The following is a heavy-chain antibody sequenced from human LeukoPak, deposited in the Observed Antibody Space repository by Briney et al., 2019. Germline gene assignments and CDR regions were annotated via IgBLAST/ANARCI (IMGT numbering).Heavy chain of an antibody. J-gene: IGHJ6*03. V-gene: IGHV4-59*11. CDR3: ARGKEYSSGWSYYYYYMDV. CDR2: IYYSGST. CDR1: GGPISSHY. Sequence: SETLSLTCTVSGGPISSHYWSWIRQPPGKGLEWIGYIYYSGSTNYNPSLKSRVTISVDTSKNQFSLKLSSVTAADTAVYYCARGKEYSSGWSYYYYYMDVWGKGTTVTVSS. D-gene: IGHD6-19*01.